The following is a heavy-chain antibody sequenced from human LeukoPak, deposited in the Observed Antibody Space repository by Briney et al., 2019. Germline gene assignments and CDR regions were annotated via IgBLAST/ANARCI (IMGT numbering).Heavy chain of an antibody. D-gene: IGHD6-13*01. CDR1: GYTFTGYY. CDR3: AREIGIAAAGNDY. Sequence: ASVKVSCKASGYTFTGYYTHWVRQAPGQGLEWMGWINPNSGGTNYAQKFQGRVTMTRDTSISTAYMELSRLRSDDTAVYYCAREIGIAAAGNDYWGQGTLVTVSS. CDR2: INPNSGGT. J-gene: IGHJ4*02. V-gene: IGHV1-2*02.